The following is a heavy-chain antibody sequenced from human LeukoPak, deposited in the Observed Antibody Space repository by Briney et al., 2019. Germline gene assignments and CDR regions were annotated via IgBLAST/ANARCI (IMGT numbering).Heavy chain of an antibody. D-gene: IGHD2-21*02. Sequence: TGGSLRLSCAASGFSVSSNYMSWVRQAPGKGLEWVSVIYSGGSTYYADSVKGRFTISRDNSKNTLYLQMKSLRAEDTAAYYCARTDETAPAEDFQHWGQGTLVTVSS. CDR1: GFSVSSNY. CDR2: IYSGGST. CDR3: ARTDETAPAEDFQH. J-gene: IGHJ1*01. V-gene: IGHV3-53*01.